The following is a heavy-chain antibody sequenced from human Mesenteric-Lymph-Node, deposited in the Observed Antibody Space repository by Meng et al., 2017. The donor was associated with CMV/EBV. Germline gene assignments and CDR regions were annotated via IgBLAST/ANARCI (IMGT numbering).Heavy chain of an antibody. CDR1: GYSFPTYW. CDR3: ARHKGRLGASGDWFDP. V-gene: IGHV5-51*01. CDR2: VSPDDSDA. D-gene: IGHD7-27*01. J-gene: IGHJ5*02. Sequence: SGYSFPTYWIVWVRQMPGKGLEWMGIVSPDDSDATYSPSFQGQVTISADKSISSAYLQWSSLKASDTGMYYCARHKGRLGASGDWFDPWGQGTLVTVSS.